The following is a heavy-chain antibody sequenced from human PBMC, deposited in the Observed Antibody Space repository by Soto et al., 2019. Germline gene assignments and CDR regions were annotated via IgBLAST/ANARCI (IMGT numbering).Heavy chain of an antibody. Sequence: SETLSLTCAVSGGSISSGGYSWTWIRQPPGKGLEWIGYIYHSGNTYYNPSLKSRVTISGDRSKNQFTLNLSSVTAADTAVYYCASNVAADDDLDVWDPGTMVTVSS. J-gene: IGHJ3*01. CDR1: GGSISSGGYS. CDR2: IYHSGNT. V-gene: IGHV4-30-2*01. CDR3: ASNVAADDDLDV. D-gene: IGHD2-15*01.